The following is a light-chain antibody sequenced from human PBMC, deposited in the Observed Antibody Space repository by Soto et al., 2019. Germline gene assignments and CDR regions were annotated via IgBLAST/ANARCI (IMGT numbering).Light chain of an antibody. Sequence: IQMTQSPSSLSASVGDRVTITCRASQTISNYLNWYQQKPGRAPDLLIYAASSLQSGVPSRFSGSGSGTDFTLTISGLRPEDFATYYCQQHITYPLTFGGGTKVDIK. CDR2: AAS. V-gene: IGKV1-39*01. CDR3: QQHITYPLT. CDR1: QTISNY. J-gene: IGKJ4*01.